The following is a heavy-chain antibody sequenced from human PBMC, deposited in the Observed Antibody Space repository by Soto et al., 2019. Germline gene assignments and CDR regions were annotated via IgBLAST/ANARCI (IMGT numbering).Heavy chain of an antibody. V-gene: IGHV3-74*01. D-gene: IGHD5-12*01. Sequence: PGGSLRLSCAASGVTFSSYSMHLVRQAPGKGLVWVSRIKTDGSSTSYADSVKGRFTISRDNAKNTLYLQMNSLRAEDTAVCYCSSERGWDYLYVRGKGTTVTGSS. J-gene: IGHJ6*03. CDR1: GVTFSSYS. CDR3: SSERGWDYLYV. CDR2: IKTDGSST.